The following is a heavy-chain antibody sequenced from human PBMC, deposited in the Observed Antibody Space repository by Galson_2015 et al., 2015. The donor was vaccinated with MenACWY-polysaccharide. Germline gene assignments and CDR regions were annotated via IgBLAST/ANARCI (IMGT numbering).Heavy chain of an antibody. Sequence: ETLSLTCTVSGGSITNYYWSWIRQPAGKRLEWIGRIHSSGSTTYSPSLKSRGLMSVDTSKNQLSLTLSSVTAADTAIYYCARDLLDELDYWGQGTLVTVSS. CDR2: IHSSGST. CDR3: ARDLLDELDY. J-gene: IGHJ4*02. D-gene: IGHD3-3*02. V-gene: IGHV4-4*07. CDR1: GGSITNYY.